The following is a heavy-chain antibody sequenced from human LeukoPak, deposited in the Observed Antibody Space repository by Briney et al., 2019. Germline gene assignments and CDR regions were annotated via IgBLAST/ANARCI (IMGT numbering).Heavy chain of an antibody. CDR1: GFTFSDYY. Sequence: GGSLRLSCAASGFTFSDYYMSWIRQAPGKGLEWVSYISSSGSTIYYADSVKGRFTISRDNAKNSLYLQMNSLRAEDTAVYYCASLGDSSWYGRGWFDPWGQGTLVTVSS. CDR2: ISSSGSTI. J-gene: IGHJ5*02. CDR3: ASLGDSSWYGRGWFDP. D-gene: IGHD6-13*01. V-gene: IGHV3-11*01.